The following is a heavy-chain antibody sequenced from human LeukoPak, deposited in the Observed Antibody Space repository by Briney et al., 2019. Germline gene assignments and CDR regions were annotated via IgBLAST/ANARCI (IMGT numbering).Heavy chain of an antibody. V-gene: IGHV4-39*01. Sequence: SETLSLTCSVSGGSISSSSYYWGWIRQPPGTGPEWIGSIYYSGNTYYNPSLKSRVTISVDTSKNQFSLKLSSMTAADTAVYYCARTPRDGYNSPYFDYWGQGTLVTVSS. CDR2: IYYSGNT. D-gene: IGHD5-24*01. J-gene: IGHJ4*02. CDR1: GGSISSSSYY. CDR3: ARTPRDGYNSPYFDY.